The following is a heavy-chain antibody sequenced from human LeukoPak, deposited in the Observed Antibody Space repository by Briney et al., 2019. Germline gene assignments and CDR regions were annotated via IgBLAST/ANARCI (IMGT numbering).Heavy chain of an antibody. Sequence: GGSLRLSCAASGFTFSSYSMSWVRQAPGKGLEWVSSISASSTYIYYADSMKGRFTISRDNAKNSLYLQMNSLRAEDTAVYYCARGGDDYGDSYDAFDIWGQGTRVTVSS. CDR3: ARGGDDYGDSYDAFDI. CDR1: GFTFSSYS. V-gene: IGHV3-21*01. J-gene: IGHJ3*02. CDR2: ISASSTYI. D-gene: IGHD4-17*01.